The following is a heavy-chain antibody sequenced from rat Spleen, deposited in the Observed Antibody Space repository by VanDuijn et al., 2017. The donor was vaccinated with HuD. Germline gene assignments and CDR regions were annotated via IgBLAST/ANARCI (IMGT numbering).Heavy chain of an antibody. D-gene: IGHD1-10*01. CDR1: GFTFSDYY. Sequence: EVQLVESGGGLVQPGRSLKLSCAASGFTFSDYYMAWVRQAPTKGLEWVAYISTGGTSTYYRDSVKGRFTISRDDAKSFLYLQMDSLRSEDTATYYCTTENYWFAYWGQGTLVTVSS. CDR2: ISTGGTST. V-gene: IGHV5-27*01. J-gene: IGHJ3*01. CDR3: TTENYWFAY.